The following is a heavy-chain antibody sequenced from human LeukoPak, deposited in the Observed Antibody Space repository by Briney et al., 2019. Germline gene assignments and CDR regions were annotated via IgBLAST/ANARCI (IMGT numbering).Heavy chain of an antibody. CDR2: INPNSGGT. D-gene: IGHD3-22*01. V-gene: IGHV1-2*02. J-gene: IGHJ4*02. CDR3: AKATSDSSGYYYGLRSGNDY. Sequence: ASVKVSCKASGYTFTGYYMHWVRQAPGQGLEWMGWINPNSGGTNYAQKFQGRVTMTRDTSISTAYMELSRLRSDDTAVYYCAKATSDSSGYYYGLRSGNDYWGQGTLVTVSS. CDR1: GYTFTGYY.